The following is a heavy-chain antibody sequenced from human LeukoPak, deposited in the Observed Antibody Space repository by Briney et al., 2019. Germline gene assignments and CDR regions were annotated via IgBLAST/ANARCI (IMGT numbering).Heavy chain of an antibody. D-gene: IGHD3-10*01. V-gene: IGHV3-64D*06. CDR1: GFTFSSYA. Sequence: GGSLRLCCSASGFTFSSYAMHWVRQAPGKGLEYVSGLSSNGGYTYYAGSVKDRFIISRDNSKNTLYLQMSSLRAEDTAVYYCVKTYGMGSFSNWGQGTLVTVSS. CDR2: LSSNGGYT. J-gene: IGHJ4*02. CDR3: VKTYGMGSFSN.